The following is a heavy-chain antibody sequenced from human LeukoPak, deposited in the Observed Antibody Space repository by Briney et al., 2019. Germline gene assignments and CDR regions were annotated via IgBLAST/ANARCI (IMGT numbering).Heavy chain of an antibody. D-gene: IGHD3-10*01. CDR3: ALLLWFGEFPTDAFDI. CDR1: GFTFSSYS. J-gene: IGHJ3*02. V-gene: IGHV3-21*01. Sequence: PGGSLRLSCAASGFTFSSYSMNWVRQAPGKGLEWVSSISSSSSYIYYADSVKGRFTISRDNAKNSLYLQMNSLRAEDTAVYYCALLLWFGEFPTDAFDIWGQGTMVTVSS. CDR2: ISSSSSYI.